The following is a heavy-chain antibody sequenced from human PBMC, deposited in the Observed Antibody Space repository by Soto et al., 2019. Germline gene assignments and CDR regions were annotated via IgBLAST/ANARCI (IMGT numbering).Heavy chain of an antibody. V-gene: IGHV3-21*01. CDR2: ISSSSYI. CDR1: GFTFSSYS. J-gene: IGHJ4*02. CDR3: ARDARAIFGVVTPFDY. D-gene: IGHD3-3*01. Sequence: PGGSLRLSCAASGFTFSSYSMNWVRQAPGKGLEWVSSISSSSYIYYADSVKGRFTISRDNAKNSLYLQMNSLRAEDTAVYYCARDARAIFGVVTPFDYWGQGTLVTVSS.